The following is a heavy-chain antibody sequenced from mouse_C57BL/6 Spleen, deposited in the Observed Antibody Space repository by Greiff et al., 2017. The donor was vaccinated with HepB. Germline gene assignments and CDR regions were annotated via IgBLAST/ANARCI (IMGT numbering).Heavy chain of an antibody. D-gene: IGHD1-1*01. J-gene: IGHJ4*01. CDR1: GFTFSDYG. CDR2: ISSGSSTI. Sequence: EVKLVESGGGLVKPGGSLKLSCAASGFTFSDYGMHWVRQAPEKGLEWVAYISSGSSTIYYADTVKGRFTISRDNAKNTLFLQMTSLRSEDTAMYYCARGDYGSMDAMDYWGQGTSVTVSS. V-gene: IGHV5-17*01. CDR3: ARGDYGSMDAMDY.